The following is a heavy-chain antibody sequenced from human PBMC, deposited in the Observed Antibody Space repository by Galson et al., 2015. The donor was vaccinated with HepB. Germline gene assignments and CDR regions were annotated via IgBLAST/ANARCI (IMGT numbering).Heavy chain of an antibody. CDR2: IYYNGDT. V-gene: IGHV4-59*08. D-gene: IGHD5-12*01. CDR1: HGSINNYY. J-gene: IGHJ4*02. Sequence: ETLSLTCSVSHGSINNYYWSWIRQSPGKRLEWIGYIYYNGDTNYNPSLGYRVGMSVDTSINQVSLWLTSVTAADTAVYFCARHPGRGSVGYAFDLWGQGTLVTASA. CDR3: ARHPGRGSVGYAFDL.